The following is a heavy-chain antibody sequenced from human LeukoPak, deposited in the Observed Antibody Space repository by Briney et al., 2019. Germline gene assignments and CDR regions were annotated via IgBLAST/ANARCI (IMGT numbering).Heavy chain of an antibody. D-gene: IGHD2-2*01. CDR3: ARRLTQYDCFDP. CDR1: GGAISSGVYY. CDR2: IYYSGTT. V-gene: IGHV4-31*03. J-gene: IGHJ5*02. Sequence: SETLSLTCTVSGGAISSGVYYWSWIRQHPGKDLEWIGYIYYSGTTYYNPSLKSRVTISVDTSKNQFSLHLNSVTPEDTAVYYCARRLTQYDCFDPWGQGILVTVSS.